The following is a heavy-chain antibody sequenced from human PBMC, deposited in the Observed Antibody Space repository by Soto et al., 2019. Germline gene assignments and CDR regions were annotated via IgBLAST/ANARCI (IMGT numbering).Heavy chain of an antibody. CDR3: ATYGATGSFDY. CDR1: GFIFSDYY. J-gene: IGHJ4*02. V-gene: IGHV3-11*06. D-gene: IGHD1-26*01. Sequence: GGSLRLSCAASGFIFSDYYMSWSRQAPWKGLEWVSYISSSNNFASYADSVKGRFTTSRDNAANSLFLQMNSLRAEDTAVYYCATYGATGSFDYWGQGTRVTVSS. CDR2: ISSSNNFA.